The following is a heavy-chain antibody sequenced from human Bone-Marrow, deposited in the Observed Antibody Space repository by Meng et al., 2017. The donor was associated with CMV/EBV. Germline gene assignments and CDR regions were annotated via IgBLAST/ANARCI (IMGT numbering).Heavy chain of an antibody. CDR1: GFTFSSYS. CDR2: ISSSSSYI. CDR3: AKRNMVRGDPYFDY. Sequence: GESLKISCAASGFTFSSYSMNWVRQAPGKGLEWVSSISSSSSYIYYADSVKGRFTISRDNAKNSLYLQMNSLRAEDTAVYYCAKRNMVRGDPYFDYWGQGTLVTVSS. J-gene: IGHJ4*02. D-gene: IGHD3-10*01. V-gene: IGHV3-21*01.